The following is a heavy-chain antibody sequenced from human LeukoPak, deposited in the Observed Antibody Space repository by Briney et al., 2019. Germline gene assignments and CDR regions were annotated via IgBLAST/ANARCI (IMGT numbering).Heavy chain of an antibody. CDR2: ISSTSAYI. CDR1: GFALKSYS. D-gene: IGHD1-26*01. Sequence: PGGSLRLSCAGSGFALKSYSLSWVRQAPGKGLEWVSSISSTSAYIYYADSVKGRFTISRDNSKNTLYLQMNSLRAEDTAVYYCARGFYSGSFHWGQGTLVTVSS. J-gene: IGHJ4*02. V-gene: IGHV3-21*04. CDR3: ARGFYSGSFH.